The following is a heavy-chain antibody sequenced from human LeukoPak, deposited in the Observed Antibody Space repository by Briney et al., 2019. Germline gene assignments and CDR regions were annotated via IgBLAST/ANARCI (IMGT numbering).Heavy chain of an antibody. V-gene: IGHV1-18*01. J-gene: IGHJ4*02. CDR1: GYTFTSYG. Sequence: ASVKVSCTASGYTFTSYGISWVRQAPGQGLEWMGWISAYNGNTNYAQKLQGRVTMTTDTSTSTAYMELRSLRSDDTAVYYCAREGEIVVVPAAFDYWGQGTLVTVSS. D-gene: IGHD2-2*01. CDR3: AREGEIVVVPAAFDY. CDR2: ISAYNGNT.